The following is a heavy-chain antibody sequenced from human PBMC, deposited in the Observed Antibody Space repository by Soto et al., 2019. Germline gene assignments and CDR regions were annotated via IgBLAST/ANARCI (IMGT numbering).Heavy chain of an antibody. CDR3: ARESFSSSWVEISVSYFDY. V-gene: IGHV3-30-3*01. CDR2: ISYDGSNK. J-gene: IGHJ4*02. D-gene: IGHD6-13*01. Sequence: PGGSLRLSCAASGFTFSSYAMHWVRQAPGKGLEWVAVISYDGSNKYYADSVKGRFTISRDNSKNTLYLQMNSLRAEDTAVYYCARESFSSSWVEISVSYFDYWGQGTLVTVSS. CDR1: GFTFSSYA.